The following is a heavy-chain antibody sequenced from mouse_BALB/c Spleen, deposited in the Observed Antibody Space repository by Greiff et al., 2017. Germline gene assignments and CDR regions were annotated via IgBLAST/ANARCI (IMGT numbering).Heavy chain of an antibody. D-gene: IGHD2-14*01. V-gene: IGHV2-9*02. J-gene: IGHJ2*01. CDR1: GFSLTSYG. Sequence: VQVVESGPGLVAPSQSLSITCTVSGFSLTSYGVHWVRQPPGKGLEWLGVIWAGGSTNYNSALMSRLSISKDNSKSQVFLKMNSLQTDDTAMYYCARGYDRTGFHFDYWGQGTTLTVSS. CDR3: ARGYDRTGFHFDY. CDR2: IWAGGST.